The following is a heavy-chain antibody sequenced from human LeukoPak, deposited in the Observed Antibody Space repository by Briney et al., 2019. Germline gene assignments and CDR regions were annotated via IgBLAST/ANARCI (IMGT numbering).Heavy chain of an antibody. CDR2: IIPIFGTA. CDR3: AKGKRGTYYDILTGYLSWDY. V-gene: IGHV1-69*13. J-gene: IGHJ4*02. D-gene: IGHD3-9*01. Sequence: SVKVSCKASGGTFSSYAISWVRQAPGQGLEWVGGIIPIFGTANYAQKFQGRVTITADESTSTAYMELSSLRSEDTAVYYCAKGKRGTYYDILTGYLSWDYWGQGTLVTVSS. CDR1: GGTFSSYA.